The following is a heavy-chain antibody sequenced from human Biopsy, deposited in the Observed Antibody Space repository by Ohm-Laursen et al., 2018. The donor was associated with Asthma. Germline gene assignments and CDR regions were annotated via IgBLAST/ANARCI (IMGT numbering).Heavy chain of an antibody. J-gene: IGHJ4*02. CDR3: ARPYYDSSGYYYENLSFDY. Sequence: VASVKVSCKASGYTFTSYAMHWVRQAPGQRLEWMGWINAGSGNTKYSQKFQGRVTITRDTSASTAYMELSSLRSEDTAVYYCARPYYDSSGYYYENLSFDYWGQGTLVTVSS. CDR1: GYTFTSYA. V-gene: IGHV1-3*01. D-gene: IGHD3-22*01. CDR2: INAGSGNT.